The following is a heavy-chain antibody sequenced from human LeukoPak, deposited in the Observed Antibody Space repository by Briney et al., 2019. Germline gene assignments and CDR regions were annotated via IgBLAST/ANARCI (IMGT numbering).Heavy chain of an antibody. J-gene: IGHJ6*02. V-gene: IGHV1-3*01. D-gene: IGHD4-17*01. Sequence: ASVKASCKASGYTFTSYAMHWVRQAPGQRLEWMGWINAGNGNTKYSQKFQGRVTITRDTSASTAYMELSSLRSEDTAVYYCARVGPGDYGDHERVYYYYGMDVWGQGTTVTVSS. CDR2: INAGNGNT. CDR3: ARVGPGDYGDHERVYYYYGMDV. CDR1: GYTFTSYA.